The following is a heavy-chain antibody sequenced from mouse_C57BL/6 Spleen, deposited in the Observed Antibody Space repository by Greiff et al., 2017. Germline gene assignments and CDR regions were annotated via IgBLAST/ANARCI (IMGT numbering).Heavy chain of an antibody. CDR1: GYTFTSYW. J-gene: IGHJ3*01. V-gene: IGHV1-69*01. D-gene: IGHD1-1*01. Sequence: QVQLQQPGAELVMPGASVKLSCKASGYTFTSYWMHWVKQRPGQGLEWIGEIDPSDSYTNYNQKFKGKAPLTVDKSSSTAYMPLSSLTSEDSAVYDCARGYNGSRYQFDYWGQGTLVTVSA. CDR2: IDPSDSYT. CDR3: ARGYNGSRYQFDY.